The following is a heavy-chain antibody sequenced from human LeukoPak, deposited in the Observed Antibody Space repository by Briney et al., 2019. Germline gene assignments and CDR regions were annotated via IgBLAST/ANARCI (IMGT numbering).Heavy chain of an antibody. Sequence: GGSLRLSCTTSGFNFRAYWMGWVRQAPGQGLEWMGGIIPLFGTANYAQKFQGRVTITADESTSTAYMELSSLKASDTAMHYCARSGVATEGYFDYWGQGTLVTVSS. CDR3: ARSGVATEGYFDY. D-gene: IGHD5-12*01. J-gene: IGHJ4*02. V-gene: IGHV1-69*01. CDR2: IIPLFGTA. CDR1: GFNFRAYW.